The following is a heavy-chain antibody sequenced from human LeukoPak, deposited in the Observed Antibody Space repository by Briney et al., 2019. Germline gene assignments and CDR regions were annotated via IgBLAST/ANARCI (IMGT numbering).Heavy chain of an antibody. CDR1: GGSFSGYY. J-gene: IGHJ4*02. CDR2: INHSGST. CDR3: ARGPRYSSGYDY. Sequence: PSETLSLTCAVYGGSFSGYYWSWIRQPPGKGLEWIGEINHSGSTNYNPSLKSRVTISVDTSKNQSSLKLSSVTAADTAVYYCARGPRYSSGYDYWGQGTLVTVSS. D-gene: IGHD6-19*01. V-gene: IGHV4-34*01.